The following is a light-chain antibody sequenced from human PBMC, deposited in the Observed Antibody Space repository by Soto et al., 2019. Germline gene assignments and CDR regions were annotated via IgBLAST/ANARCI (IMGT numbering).Light chain of an antibody. Sequence: QPVLTQPASVSGSPGQSITISCTGTSSDVGGYNFVSWYQHNPGKAPKLMLFEVSNRPSGLSNRFSGSKSGNTASLTISGLQAEDEADYYCSSYTSSTTLVFGGGTKLTVL. CDR3: SSYTSSTTLV. V-gene: IGLV2-14*01. CDR2: EVS. CDR1: SSDVGGYNF. J-gene: IGLJ2*01.